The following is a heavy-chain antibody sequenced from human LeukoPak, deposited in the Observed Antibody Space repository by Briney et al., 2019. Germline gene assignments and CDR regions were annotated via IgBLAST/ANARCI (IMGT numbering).Heavy chain of an antibody. D-gene: IGHD3-10*02. CDR3: ARGQGRSGYYGRARHYDY. CDR2: IYYSGST. Sequence: PSETLSLTCTVSGGSISSSSYYWGWIRQPPGKGLEWIGSIYYSGSTYYNPSLKSRVTISVDTSKNQFSLKLSSVTAADTAVYYCARGQGRSGYYGRARHYDYWGQGTLVTVSS. J-gene: IGHJ4*02. V-gene: IGHV4-39*01. CDR1: GGSISSSSYY.